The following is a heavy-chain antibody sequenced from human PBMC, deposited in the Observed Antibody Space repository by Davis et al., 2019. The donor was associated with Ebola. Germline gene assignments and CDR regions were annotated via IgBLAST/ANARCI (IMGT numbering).Heavy chain of an antibody. Sequence: PGGSLRLSCAASGFPFNNAWMSWVRQAPGKGLEWVGHIKSKTDCGTTDYIAPVRGRFTISRDDSKNTLYLQMNSLKTEDTAVYFCTTAPTYCSSTSCSPDSWGQGTLVTVSS. V-gene: IGHV3-15*01. CDR1: GFPFNNAW. CDR2: IKSKTDCGTT. J-gene: IGHJ5*01. CDR3: TTAPTYCSSTSCSPDS. D-gene: IGHD2-2*01.